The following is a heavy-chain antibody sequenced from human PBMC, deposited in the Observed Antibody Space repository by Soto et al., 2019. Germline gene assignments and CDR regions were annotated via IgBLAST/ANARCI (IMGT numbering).Heavy chain of an antibody. D-gene: IGHD2-21*02. J-gene: IGHJ4*02. Sequence: PGGSLRLSCAASGFSFSSLAMSWVRQAPGKGLEWVSSSSGRGVDTLYADSVKGRFTISRDNSRNTLYLQVYSLRAEDTAVYYCAKDQTDVTLFDYWGQGTLVTVSS. CDR2: SSGRGVDT. CDR1: GFSFSSLA. V-gene: IGHV3-23*01. CDR3: AKDQTDVTLFDY.